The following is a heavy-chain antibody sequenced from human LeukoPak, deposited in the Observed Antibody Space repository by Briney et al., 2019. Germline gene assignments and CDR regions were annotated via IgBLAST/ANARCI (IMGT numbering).Heavy chain of an antibody. V-gene: IGHV4-4*07. CDR3: ARWDSGSYFEAFDI. D-gene: IGHD1-26*01. J-gene: IGHJ3*02. Sequence: PSETLSLTCTVSGGSISSYYWSWIRQPAGKGLEWIGRLYTSGSTKYNPSLKSRVTISVDTSKNQFSLKLSSVTAADTAVYYCARWDSGSYFEAFDIWGQGTMVTVSS. CDR1: GGSISSYY. CDR2: LYTSGST.